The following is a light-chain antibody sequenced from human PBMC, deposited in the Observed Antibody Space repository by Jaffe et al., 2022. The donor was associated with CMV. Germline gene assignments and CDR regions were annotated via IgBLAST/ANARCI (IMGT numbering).Light chain of an antibody. CDR3: SSYTSSPSVI. J-gene: IGLJ2*01. Sequence: QSALTQPPSVSGSPGQSVTISCTGTSSDVGSYNRVSWYQQPPGTAPQLIIYDVSNRPSGVPDRFSGSKSGNTASLTISGLQAEDEADYYCSSYTSSPSVIFGGGTKLTVL. CDR1: SSDVGSYNR. V-gene: IGLV2-18*02. CDR2: DVS.